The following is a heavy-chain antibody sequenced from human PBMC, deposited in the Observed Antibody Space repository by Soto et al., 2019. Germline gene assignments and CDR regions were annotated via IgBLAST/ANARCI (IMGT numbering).Heavy chain of an antibody. J-gene: IGHJ4*02. D-gene: IGHD6-13*01. CDR3: ARGVSSSWEYYFDY. CDR2: IYYSGST. CDR1: GGSISSYY. V-gene: IGHV4-59*01. Sequence: PSETLSLTCTVSGGSISSYYWGWIRQPPGKGLEWIGYIYYSGSTNYNPSLKSRVTISVDTSKNQFSLKLSSVTAADTAVYYCARGVSSSWEYYFDYWGQGTLVTVSS.